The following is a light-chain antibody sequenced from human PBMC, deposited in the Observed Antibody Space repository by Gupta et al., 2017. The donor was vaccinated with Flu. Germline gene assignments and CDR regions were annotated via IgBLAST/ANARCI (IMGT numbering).Light chain of an antibody. J-gene: IGLJ3*02. Sequence: QSALTQPASVSGSPGQSITISCTGTSSDVGGYDYVSWYKQLPGKAPKLMIYDVSTRPSGVSNRFSGSKSGNTASLTISGRQADDEADYYCCSYTSISTRVFGGGTKLTVL. V-gene: IGLV2-14*01. CDR2: DVS. CDR1: SSDVGGYDY. CDR3: CSYTSISTRV.